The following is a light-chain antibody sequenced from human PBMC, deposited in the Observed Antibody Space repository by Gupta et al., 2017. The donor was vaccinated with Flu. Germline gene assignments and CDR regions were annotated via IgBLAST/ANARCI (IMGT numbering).Light chain of an antibody. V-gene: IGKV3-15*01. J-gene: IGKJ1*01. CDR2: GAS. CDR3: QQYNIWPLWT. CDR1: QSVSSN. Sequence: ATLSVSPGERATLSCRASQSVSSNLAWYQQKPGHAPRLLIYGASTRATGVPARFSGSGSGTEFTLTISSLQSEDFAVYYCQQYNIWPLWTFGQGTKVEIK.